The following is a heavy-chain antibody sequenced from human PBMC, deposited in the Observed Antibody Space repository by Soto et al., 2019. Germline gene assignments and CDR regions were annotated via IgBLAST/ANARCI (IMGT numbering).Heavy chain of an antibody. CDR2: ISGSGGST. D-gene: IGHD3-3*01. Sequence: PGGSMRLSCAASGFTFRSYAMSWVRQAPGKGLEWVSAISGSGGSTYYADSVKGRFTISRDNSKNTLYLQMNSLRAEDTAVYYCAKDQPLRFLEWLPQYFDYWGQGTLVTVSS. CDR3: AKDQPLRFLEWLPQYFDY. CDR1: GFTFRSYA. V-gene: IGHV3-23*01. J-gene: IGHJ4*02.